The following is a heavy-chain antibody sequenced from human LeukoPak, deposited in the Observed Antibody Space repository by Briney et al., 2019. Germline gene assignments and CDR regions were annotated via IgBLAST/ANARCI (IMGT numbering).Heavy chain of an antibody. CDR2: IYHSGST. V-gene: IGHV4-30-2*01. CDR1: GGSISSGGYY. J-gene: IGHJ5*02. D-gene: IGHD1-1*01. CDR3: ARWGLWNRRFDP. Sequence: SETLSLTCAVSGGSISSGGYYWSWIRQPPGKGLEWIGYIYHSGSTYYNPSLKSRVTISVDRSKNQFSLKLSSVTAADTAVYYCARWGLWNRRFDPWGQGTLVTVSS.